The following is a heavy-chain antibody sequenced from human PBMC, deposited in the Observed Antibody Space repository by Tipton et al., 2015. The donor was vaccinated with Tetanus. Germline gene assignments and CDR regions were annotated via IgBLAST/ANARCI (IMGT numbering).Heavy chain of an antibody. Sequence: TLSLTCTVSGGSISSGVYYWGWLRQDPGKGLEWIGRISYSGNTASNPSLKSRVAISVDTSKNQFSLKLTSVTAADTAVYYCARRGGDFLTGYYASWGQGAPVVVSS. CDR1: GGSISSGVYY. J-gene: IGHJ5*02. D-gene: IGHD3-9*01. CDR2: ISYSGNT. V-gene: IGHV4-39*01. CDR3: ARRGGDFLTGYYAS.